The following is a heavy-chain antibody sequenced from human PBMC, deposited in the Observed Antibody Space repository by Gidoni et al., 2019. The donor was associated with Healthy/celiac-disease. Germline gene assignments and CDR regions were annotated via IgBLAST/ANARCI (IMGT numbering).Heavy chain of an antibody. CDR3: ARLYCGGDCYYYYYYYMDV. V-gene: IGHV4-61*01. Sequence: QVQLQESGPGLVKPSETLSLTCTVSGGSVSSGSYYWSWIRQPPGKGLEWIGYIYYSGSTNYNPSRKSRVTISVDTSKNQFSLKLSSVTAADTAVYYCARLYCGGDCYYYYYYYMDVWGKGTTVTVSS. J-gene: IGHJ6*03. CDR1: GGSVSSGSYY. CDR2: IYYSGST. D-gene: IGHD2-21*02.